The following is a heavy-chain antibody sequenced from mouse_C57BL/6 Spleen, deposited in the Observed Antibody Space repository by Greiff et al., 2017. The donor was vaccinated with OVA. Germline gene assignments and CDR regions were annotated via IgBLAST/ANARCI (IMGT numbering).Heavy chain of an antibody. D-gene: IGHD1-1*01. Sequence: EVKVEESGGGLVQPGGSMKLSCVASGFTFSNYWMNWVRQSPEKGLEWVAQIRLKSDNYATHYAESVKGRFTISRDDSKSSVYLQMNNLRAEDTGIYYCTVYGSSYRFDYWGQGTTLTVSS. CDR3: TVYGSSYRFDY. V-gene: IGHV6-3*01. CDR2: IRLKSDNYAT. CDR1: GFTFSNYW. J-gene: IGHJ2*01.